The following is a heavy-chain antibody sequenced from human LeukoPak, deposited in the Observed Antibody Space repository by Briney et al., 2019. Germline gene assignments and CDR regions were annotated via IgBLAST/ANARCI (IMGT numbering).Heavy chain of an antibody. D-gene: IGHD3-10*01. CDR1: GGTFSSYA. CDR3: ARPRFPYYRLSGADYYYMDV. CDR2: IILVFGTA. J-gene: IGHJ6*03. V-gene: IGHV1-69*06. Sequence: SVKVSCKASGGTFSSYAISWVRQAPGQGPEWMGGIILVFGTANYAQKFQGRVTITAAKSTSTAYMELSSMRPEDTAVYYCARPRFPYYRLSGADYYYMDVWGKGTTVTVSS.